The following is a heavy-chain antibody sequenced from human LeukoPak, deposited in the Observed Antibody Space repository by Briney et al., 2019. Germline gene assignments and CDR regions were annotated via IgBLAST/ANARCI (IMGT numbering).Heavy chain of an antibody. V-gene: IGHV3-20*04. D-gene: IGHD5-18*01. J-gene: IGHJ4*02. Sequence: GGSLRLSCAASGFTFDDYGMSWVRQAPGKGLEWVSGINWNGGSTGYADSVKGRFTISRDNSKNTLYLQMNSLRAEDTAVYYCAKEADTAMGTASYFDYWGQGTLVTVSS. CDR3: AKEADTAMGTASYFDY. CDR2: INWNGGST. CDR1: GFTFDDYG.